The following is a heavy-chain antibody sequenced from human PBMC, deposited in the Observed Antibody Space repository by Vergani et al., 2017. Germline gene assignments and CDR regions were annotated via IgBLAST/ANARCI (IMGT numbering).Heavy chain of an antibody. D-gene: IGHD3-10*01. CDR3: ARVVPEGISADYGSGTWGLDY. CDR2: ISAYNGNT. J-gene: IGHJ4*02. Sequence: QVQLVQSGAEVKKPGASVKVSCKASGYTFTSYGISWVRQAPGQGLEWMGWISAYNGNTNYAQKLQGRVTMTTDTSTSTAYMELRSLRSDDTAVYYCARVVPEGISADYGSGTWGLDYWGQGTLVTVSS. CDR1: GYTFTSYG. V-gene: IGHV1-18*01.